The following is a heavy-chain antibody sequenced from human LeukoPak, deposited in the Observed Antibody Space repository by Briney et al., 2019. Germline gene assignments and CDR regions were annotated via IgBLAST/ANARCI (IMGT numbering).Heavy chain of an antibody. D-gene: IGHD5-12*01. CDR1: GYIFTTYF. Sequence: ASVKVSCKASGYIFTTYFIHWVRQAPGQGLEWMGWINPNNGGTNYAQKFQGRVTVTRDTSISTAYMELSRLRSDDTAVYYCARDRSGYDSYNFDYWGQGTLVTVSS. CDR3: ARDRSGYDSYNFDY. J-gene: IGHJ4*02. CDR2: INPNNGGT. V-gene: IGHV1-2*02.